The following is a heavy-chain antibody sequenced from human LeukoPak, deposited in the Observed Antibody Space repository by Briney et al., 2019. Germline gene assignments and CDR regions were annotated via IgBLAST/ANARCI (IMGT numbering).Heavy chain of an antibody. Sequence: PGRSLRLSCAASGFTFSSYGMHWVRQAPGKGLEWVTVISFDGSNIYYADSVKGRFTISRDNAKNSLYLQMNSLRAEDTALYYCAGGGGWYWGQGTLVTVSS. J-gene: IGHJ4*02. V-gene: IGHV3-30*03. CDR1: GFTFSSYG. CDR3: AGGGGWY. D-gene: IGHD2-15*01. CDR2: ISFDGSNI.